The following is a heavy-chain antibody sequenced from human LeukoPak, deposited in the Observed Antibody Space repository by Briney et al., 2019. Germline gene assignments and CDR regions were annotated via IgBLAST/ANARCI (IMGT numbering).Heavy chain of an antibody. CDR2: INSDGGTT. V-gene: IGHV3-74*01. Sequence: GGSLRLSCGASGFTFGTYWMHWVRQAPGKGLVWVSGINSDGGTTTYADSVKGRFTISRDNAKNTLYLQMNSLRAEDTAVYYCAREGPRFAFDIWGQGTMVTVSS. CDR1: GFTFGTYW. J-gene: IGHJ3*02. D-gene: IGHD3-3*01. CDR3: AREGPRFAFDI.